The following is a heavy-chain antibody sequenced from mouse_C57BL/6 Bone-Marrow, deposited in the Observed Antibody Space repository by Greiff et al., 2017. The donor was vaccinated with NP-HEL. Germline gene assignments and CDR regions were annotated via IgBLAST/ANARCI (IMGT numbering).Heavy chain of an antibody. CDR2: IYPGDGDT. Sequence: VQLQESGAELVKPGASVKISCKASGYEFSNYWMNWVKQRPGKGLEWIGQIYPGDGDTNYNGKFKDKATLTADESSSTAYMQLSRLTSEDSAVYFCARGAYWGQGTLVTVSA. J-gene: IGHJ3*01. V-gene: IGHV1-80*01. CDR1: GYEFSNYW. CDR3: ARGAY.